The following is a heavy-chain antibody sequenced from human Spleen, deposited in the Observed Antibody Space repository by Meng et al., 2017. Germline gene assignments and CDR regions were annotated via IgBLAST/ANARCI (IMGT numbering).Heavy chain of an antibody. Sequence: QVQLQQWGAGLVKPSETLSLTCAVSGGSFSGYYWSWIRQHPGKGLEGIGEINHNSNTNYTPSLKGRVTISADTSKNHFYLKLISVADSDAAVYYCARGRGDSWYIDYWGQGTLVTVSS. CDR1: GGSFSGYY. CDR3: ARGRGDSWYIDY. D-gene: IGHD6-13*01. J-gene: IGHJ4*02. CDR2: INHNSNT. V-gene: IGHV4-34*01.